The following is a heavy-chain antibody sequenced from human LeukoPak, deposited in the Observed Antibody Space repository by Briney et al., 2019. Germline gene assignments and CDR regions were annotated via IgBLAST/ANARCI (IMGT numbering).Heavy chain of an antibody. CDR2: ISSSGSTI. D-gene: IGHD3-9*01. J-gene: IGHJ6*02. CDR1: GFTFSSYA. Sequence: GGSLRLSCAASGFTFSSYAMSWVRQAPGKGLEWVSYISSSGSTIYYADSVKGRFTISRDNAKNSLYLQMNSLRAEDTAVYYCATFPYDILTGYYYYYGMDVWGQGTTVTVSS. CDR3: ATFPYDILTGYYYYYGMDV. V-gene: IGHV3-48*04.